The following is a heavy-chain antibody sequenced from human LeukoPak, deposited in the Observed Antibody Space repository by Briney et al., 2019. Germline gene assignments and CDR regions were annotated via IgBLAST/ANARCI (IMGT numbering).Heavy chain of an antibody. CDR1: GFTFSSYS. D-gene: IGHD7-27*01. V-gene: IGHV3-48*04. CDR2: ISSSSSTI. J-gene: IGHJ6*02. CDR3: AREPRNYYYGMDV. Sequence: EGSLRLSCAASGFTFSSYSMNWVRQAPGKGLEWVSYISSSSSTIYYADSVKGRFTISRDNAKNSLYLQMNSLRAEDTAVYYCAREPRNYYYGMDVWGQGTTVTVSS.